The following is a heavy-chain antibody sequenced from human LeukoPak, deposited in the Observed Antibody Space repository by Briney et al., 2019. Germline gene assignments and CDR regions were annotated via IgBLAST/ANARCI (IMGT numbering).Heavy chain of an antibody. Sequence: GGSLRLSCAASGFTFSRYRMHWARQAPGKGLVWVSRIFSDGSNTVYADSVKGRFTISRDNAKNTLYLQMNSLRAEDTAVYYCASEAYYYGSGSYYKGQFWGQGTLVTVSS. J-gene: IGHJ4*02. V-gene: IGHV3-74*01. D-gene: IGHD3-10*01. CDR2: IFSDGSNT. CDR3: ASEAYYYGSGSYYKGQF. CDR1: GFTFSRYR.